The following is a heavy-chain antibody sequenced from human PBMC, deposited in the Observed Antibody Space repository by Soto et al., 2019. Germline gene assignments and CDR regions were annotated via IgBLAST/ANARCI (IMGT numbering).Heavy chain of an antibody. D-gene: IGHD2-2*01. CDR2: IYYSGST. V-gene: IGHV4-59*01. J-gene: IGHJ6*02. Sequence: SETLSLTCTVSGGSISSYYWSWIRQPPGKGLEWIGYIYYSGSTNYNPSLKSRVTISVDTSKNQFSLKLSSVTAADTAVYYCARSIVVVPAPLGDYYYYGMDVWGQGTTVTVSS. CDR3: ARSIVVVPAPLGDYYYYGMDV. CDR1: GGSISSYY.